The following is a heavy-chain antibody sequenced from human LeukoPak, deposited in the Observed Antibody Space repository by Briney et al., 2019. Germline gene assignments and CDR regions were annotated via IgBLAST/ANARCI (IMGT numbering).Heavy chain of an antibody. CDR1: GGSISSYY. J-gene: IGHJ4*02. CDR3: ARVRGGWYDY. Sequence: RPSETLSLTCTVSGGSISSYYWSWIRQPPGKGREWIGYIYYSGSTTYNPSLKSRVTISVDTSKNQFSLKLSSVTAADTAVYYCARVRGGWYDYWGQGTLVTVSS. CDR2: IYYSGST. D-gene: IGHD6-19*01. V-gene: IGHV4-59*01.